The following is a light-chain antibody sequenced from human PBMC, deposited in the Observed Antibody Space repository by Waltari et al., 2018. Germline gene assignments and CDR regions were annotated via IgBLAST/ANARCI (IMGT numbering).Light chain of an antibody. V-gene: IGLV1-40*01. CDR3: QSYDSSLSGFV. CDR1: SSNIGAGYD. J-gene: IGLJ1*01. CDR2: GNS. Sequence: QSVLTQPPSVSGAPGQRVTISCTGSSSNIGAGYDVHWYQQLPGTAPKLLIYGNSNRPSRVPDRFSGSKSGPSASLAITGLQAEDEADYYCQSYDSSLSGFVFGTGTKVTVL.